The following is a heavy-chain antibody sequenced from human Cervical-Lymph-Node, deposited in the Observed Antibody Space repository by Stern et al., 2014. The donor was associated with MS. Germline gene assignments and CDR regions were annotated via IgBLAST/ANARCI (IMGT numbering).Heavy chain of an antibody. CDR1: GFTFSSYS. Sequence: EMQLVESGGGLVKPGGSLRLSCAASGFTFSSYSMNWVRQAPGQGLEWVSSISSSSSYIYYADSVKGRFTISRDNAKNSLYLQMNSLRAEDTAVYYCARDKLAGEGTDAFDIWGQGTMVTVSS. CDR3: ARDKLAGEGTDAFDI. CDR2: ISSSSSYI. D-gene: IGHD6-19*01. J-gene: IGHJ3*02. V-gene: IGHV3-21*01.